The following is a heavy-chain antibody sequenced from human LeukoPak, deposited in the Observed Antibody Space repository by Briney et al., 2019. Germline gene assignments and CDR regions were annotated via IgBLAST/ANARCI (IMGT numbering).Heavy chain of an antibody. D-gene: IGHD6-13*01. Sequence: GGSLRLSCAASGFTFSSYSMNWVRQAPGKGLEWVSSISSSSSYIYYADSVKGRFTISRDNAKNSLYLQMNSLRAEDTAVYYCARRRGGSSWYHGTDWFDPWGQGTLVTVSS. V-gene: IGHV3-21*01. CDR2: ISSSSSYI. CDR1: GFTFSSYS. CDR3: ARRRGGSSWYHGTDWFDP. J-gene: IGHJ5*02.